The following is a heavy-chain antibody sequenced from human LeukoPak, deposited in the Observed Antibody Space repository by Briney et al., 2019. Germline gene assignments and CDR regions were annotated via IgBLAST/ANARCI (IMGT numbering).Heavy chain of an antibody. CDR2: IYYSGST. Sequence: SETLPLTCTVSGGSISSGDYYWSWIRQPPGKGLEWIGYIYYSGSTYYNPSLKSRVTISVDTSKNQFSLKLSSVTAADTAVYYCARAGVTAPYGYFDYWGQGTLVTVSS. V-gene: IGHV4-30-4*01. J-gene: IGHJ4*02. CDR3: ARAGVTAPYGYFDY. D-gene: IGHD2-21*02. CDR1: GGSISSGDYY.